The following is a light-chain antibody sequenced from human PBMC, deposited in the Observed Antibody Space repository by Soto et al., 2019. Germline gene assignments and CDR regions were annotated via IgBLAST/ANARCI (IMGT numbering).Light chain of an antibody. Sequence: DIQMTQSPSSLSASVGDRVTITCRASQNIGRWLAWYQRKPGKAPDLLIYDASSLESGVPSRFSDSGSGTEFTLTISSLQPDDIATYYCQQYNSYSPYTFGQGTKLEIK. CDR1: QNIGRW. CDR2: DAS. V-gene: IGKV1-5*01. CDR3: QQYNSYSPYT. J-gene: IGKJ2*01.